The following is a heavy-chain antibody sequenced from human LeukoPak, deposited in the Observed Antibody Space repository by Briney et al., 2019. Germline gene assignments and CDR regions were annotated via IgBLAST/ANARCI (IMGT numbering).Heavy chain of an antibody. J-gene: IGHJ4*02. CDR3: AKDAELGDY. Sequence: GGSLRLSCAASGFTFSNYWIHWVRQAPGKGLVWVSRINTDGTITTYADSVKGRFTISRDNSKNTLYLQMNSLRAEDTAVYYCAKDAELGDYWGQGTLVTVSS. CDR2: INTDGTIT. D-gene: IGHD1-26*01. V-gene: IGHV3-74*01. CDR1: GFTFSNYW.